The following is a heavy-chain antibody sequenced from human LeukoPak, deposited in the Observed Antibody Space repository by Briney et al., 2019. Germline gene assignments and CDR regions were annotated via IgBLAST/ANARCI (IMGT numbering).Heavy chain of an antibody. CDR1: VGSLISGDYY. Sequence: KSSETLSLTCTVSVGSLISGDYYWRWIRQPPGNGLDWIAYMYYSGSTYYNPSLKIRVTMSADTSKTQLSLKLSSVTAADTAVYYCARPYYYDSRIDPWGQGILVTVSS. CDR2: MYYSGST. CDR3: ARPYYYDSRIDP. J-gene: IGHJ5*02. V-gene: IGHV4-30-4*01. D-gene: IGHD3-22*01.